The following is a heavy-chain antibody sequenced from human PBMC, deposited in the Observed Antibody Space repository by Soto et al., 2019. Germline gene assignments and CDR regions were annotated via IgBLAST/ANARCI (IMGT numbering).Heavy chain of an antibody. J-gene: IGHJ6*02. CDR2: VYYTGST. CDR3: ARDLWGYCGADCYPLDV. D-gene: IGHD2-21*02. CDR1: GDSVRSGGYY. Sequence: SEPLSLTCIVFGDSVRSGGYYWSWIRQPQGKGLEWIGNVYYTGSTVYNPSFKSRVTISVDTSKNQFSLKLNSVTAADTAVYYCARDLWGYCGADCYPLDVWGQGTTVTVSS. V-gene: IGHV4-61*08.